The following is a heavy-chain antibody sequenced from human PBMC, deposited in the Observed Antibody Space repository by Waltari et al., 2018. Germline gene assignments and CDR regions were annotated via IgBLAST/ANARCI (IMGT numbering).Heavy chain of an antibody. CDR3: ATLATGSYGGLF. Sequence: QLQLQESGPGLVKPSETLSLTCTVSGGSISSSSYYWGWIRQPPGKGLEGIGSIYYSGSTYYNPALKSRVTISVDTSKNQFSLKLSSVTAADTAVYYCATLATGSYGGLFWGQGTLVTVSS. CDR1: GGSISSSSYY. J-gene: IGHJ4*02. CDR2: IYYSGST. D-gene: IGHD1-26*01. V-gene: IGHV4-39*01.